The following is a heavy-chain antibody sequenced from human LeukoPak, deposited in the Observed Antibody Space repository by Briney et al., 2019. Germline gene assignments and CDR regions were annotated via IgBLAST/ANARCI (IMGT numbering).Heavy chain of an antibody. V-gene: IGHV7-4-1*02. D-gene: IGHD3-10*01. CDR3: ARGRFGGVASGDL. CDR1: GYTFTTCT. J-gene: IGHJ5*02. CDR2: INTKTGTP. Sequence: ASVKVSCKASGYTFTTCTMNWVRQAPGQGLEWMRWINTKTGTPTYAQGFRGRFGFSVDTSVSTAYLQISGLRPDDTAVYYCARGRFGGVASGDLWGQGTQVTVSS.